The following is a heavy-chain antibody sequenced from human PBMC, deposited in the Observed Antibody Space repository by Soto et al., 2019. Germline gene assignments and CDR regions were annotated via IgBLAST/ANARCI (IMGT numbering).Heavy chain of an antibody. CDR3: ARGLLLPKPPFDF. J-gene: IGHJ4*02. D-gene: IGHD1-26*01. Sequence: QVVLQESGPGLVKPSQTLSLTCTVSGASISSGGFFWGWIRQVPGKGPEWIGHTYYNGSTYYNPSLDGPLTLSLDPSKNRFSLELRSVTAAYTAVYNCARGLLLPKPPFDFWGQGALVTVSS. CDR2: TYYNGST. CDR1: GASISSGGFF. V-gene: IGHV4-31*01.